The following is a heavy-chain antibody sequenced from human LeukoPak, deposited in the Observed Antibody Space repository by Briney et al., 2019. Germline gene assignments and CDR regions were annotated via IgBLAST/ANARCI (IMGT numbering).Heavy chain of an antibody. J-gene: IGHJ4*02. CDR3: ARENVAAVAFDY. V-gene: IGHV3-23*01. CDR1: GFTFSSYA. CDR2: ISGSGGST. Sequence: GGPLRLSCAASGFTFSSYAMSWVRQAPGKGLEWVSAISGSGGSTYYADSVKGRFTISRDNSKNTLYLQMNSLRPEDTAVYYCARENVAAVAFDYWGQGTLVTVSS. D-gene: IGHD6-13*01.